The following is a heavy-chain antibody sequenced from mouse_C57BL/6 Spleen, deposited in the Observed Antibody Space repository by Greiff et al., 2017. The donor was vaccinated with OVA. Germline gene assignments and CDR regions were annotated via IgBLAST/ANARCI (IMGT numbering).Heavy chain of an antibody. Sequence: QVQLKESGPELVKPGASVKISCKASGYAFSSSWMNWVKQRPGKGLEWIGRIYPGDGDTNYNGKFKGKATLTADKSSSTAYMQLSSLTSEDSAVYFCARSYGYDEAMDYWGQGTSVTVSS. CDR2: IYPGDGDT. V-gene: IGHV1-82*01. CDR1: GYAFSSSW. CDR3: ARSYGYDEAMDY. J-gene: IGHJ4*01. D-gene: IGHD2-2*01.